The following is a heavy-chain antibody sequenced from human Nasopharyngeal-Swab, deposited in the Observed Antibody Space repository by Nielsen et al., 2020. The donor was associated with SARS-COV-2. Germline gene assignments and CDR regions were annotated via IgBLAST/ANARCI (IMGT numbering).Heavy chain of an antibody. J-gene: IGHJ5*02. CDR1: GFTFSSYW. CDR3: ARDLPTYSDWFDP. CDR2: IKQDGSEK. D-gene: IGHD2-21*01. V-gene: IGHV3-7*01. Sequence: GESLKISCAASGFTFSSYWMSWVRQAPGKGLEWVANIKQDGSEKYYADSVKGRFTISRDNAKNSLYLQMNGLRAEDTAVYYCARDLPTYSDWFDPWGQGTLVTVSS.